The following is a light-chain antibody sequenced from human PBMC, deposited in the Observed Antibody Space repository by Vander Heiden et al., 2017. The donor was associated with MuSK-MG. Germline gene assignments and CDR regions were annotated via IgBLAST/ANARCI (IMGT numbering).Light chain of an antibody. CDR2: ASS. CDR3: QQSEDTPPT. CDR1: QRIYSY. Sequence: DIQMTQSPSSLSASVGDTVTIPCRASQRIYSYVNWYQQKPGQAPKLLIYASSTLQSGVPSRFSGSGSETQFALTISRLQPEDFATYFCQQSEDTPPTLGQGTKVEI. V-gene: IGKV1-39*01. J-gene: IGKJ2*01.